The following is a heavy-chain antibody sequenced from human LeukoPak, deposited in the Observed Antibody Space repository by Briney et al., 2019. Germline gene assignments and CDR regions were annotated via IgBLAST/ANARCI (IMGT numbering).Heavy chain of an antibody. CDR1: GGSISSYY. D-gene: IGHD3-10*01. CDR3: ARGRATQLRLLWSGYYYYGMDV. Sequence: SETLSLTCTVSGGSISSYYWSWIRQPPGKGLEWIGYIYYSGSTNYNPSLKSRVTISVDTSKNQFSLKLSSVTAADTAVYYCARGRATQLRLLWSGYYYYGMDVWGQGTTVTVSS. CDR2: IYYSGST. J-gene: IGHJ6*02. V-gene: IGHV4-59*08.